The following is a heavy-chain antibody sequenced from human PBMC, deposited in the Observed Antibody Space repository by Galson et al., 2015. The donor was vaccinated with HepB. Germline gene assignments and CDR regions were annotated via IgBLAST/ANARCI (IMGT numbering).Heavy chain of an antibody. CDR1: GFTFSSYS. CDR2: ISSSSSTI. D-gene: IGHD6-13*01. Sequence: SLRLSCAASGFTFSSYSMNWVRQAPGKGLEWVSYISSSSSTIYYADSVKGRFTISRDNAKNSLYLQMNSLRAEDTAVYYCARDREAAGIIGYYYYYGMDVWGQGTTVTVSS. J-gene: IGHJ6*02. V-gene: IGHV3-48*01. CDR3: ARDREAAGIIGYYYYYGMDV.